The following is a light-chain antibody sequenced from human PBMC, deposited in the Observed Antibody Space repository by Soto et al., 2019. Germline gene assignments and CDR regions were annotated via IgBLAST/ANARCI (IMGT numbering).Light chain of an antibody. CDR3: QRRNNWPIT. V-gene: IGKV3-11*01. CDR2: DAS. Sequence: EIVLTQSPATVSLSPGESVALGSRASQSVGTSLVWYQQKPGQAPRLLIYDASNRATGLPARFSGSGSGSCFNFTGTSLEPEDVAVYYCQRRNNWPITFGQGTQLEIK. J-gene: IGKJ5*01. CDR1: QSVGTS.